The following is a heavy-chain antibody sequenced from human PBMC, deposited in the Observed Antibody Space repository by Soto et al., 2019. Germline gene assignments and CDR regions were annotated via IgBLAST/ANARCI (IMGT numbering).Heavy chain of an antibody. J-gene: IGHJ3*02. CDR1: GGSISSYY. D-gene: IGHD3-9*01. CDR2: IYYSGST. Sequence: SETLSLTCTVSGGSISSYYWSWIRQPPGKGLEWIGYIYYSGSTNYNPSLKSRVTITVDTSKNQFSLKLSSVTAADTALFYCARWDYDILTGPGAFDIWGQGTMVTVSS. CDR3: ARWDYDILTGPGAFDI. V-gene: IGHV4-59*01.